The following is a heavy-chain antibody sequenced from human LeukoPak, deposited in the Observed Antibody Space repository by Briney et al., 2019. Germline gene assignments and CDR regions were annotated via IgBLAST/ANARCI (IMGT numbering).Heavy chain of an antibody. CDR2: ISGSGGST. J-gene: IGHJ4*02. Sequence: SGGSLRLSCAASGFTFSSYAMSWVRQAPGKGLEWVSAISGSGGSTYYADSVKGRFTISRDNSKNTLYLQMNSLRAEDTAVYYCAKDGRCSGGSCYSGYWGQGTLVTVSS. D-gene: IGHD2-15*01. CDR3: AKDGRCSGGSCYSGY. V-gene: IGHV3-23*01. CDR1: GFTFSSYA.